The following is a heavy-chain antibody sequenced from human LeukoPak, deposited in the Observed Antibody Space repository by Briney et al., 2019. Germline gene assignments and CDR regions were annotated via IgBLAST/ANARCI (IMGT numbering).Heavy chain of an antibody. J-gene: IGHJ6*02. CDR2: ISSSSDYT. V-gene: IGHV3-11*06. CDR3: ARVTGTTVTTEDGMDV. D-gene: IGHD4-17*01. Sequence: NTGGSLRLSCAASGFTFSDYYMSWIRQAPGKGLEWVSYISSSSDYTNYADSVKGRFTISRDNAKNSLYLQINSLRAKDTAVYYCARVTGTTVTTEDGMDVWGQGTTVTVSS. CDR1: GFTFSDYY.